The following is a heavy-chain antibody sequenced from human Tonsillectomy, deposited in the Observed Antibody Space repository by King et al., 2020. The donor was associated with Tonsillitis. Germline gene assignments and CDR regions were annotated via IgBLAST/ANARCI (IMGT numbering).Heavy chain of an antibody. CDR2: IRSDGGDI. CDR3: TSLVCIHIAFDV. J-gene: IGHJ3*01. V-gene: IGHV3-74*01. Sequence: VQLVESGGGLVQSGGSLRLSCAASGFTFGSYWMHWVRQAPGKGLVWVSGIRSDGGDIRYADSVKGRFTISRDNAKNTLYLQMDSLRAEDTAVYYCTSLVCIHIAFDVWGQGTMVTVSS. CDR1: GFTFGSYW. D-gene: IGHD5-18*01.